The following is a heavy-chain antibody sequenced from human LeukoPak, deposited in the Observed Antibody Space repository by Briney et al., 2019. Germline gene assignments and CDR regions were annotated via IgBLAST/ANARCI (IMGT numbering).Heavy chain of an antibody. CDR2: INHSGST. CDR3: ARGPGYFDWLLYFAPRNWYFDL. J-gene: IGHJ2*01. D-gene: IGHD3-9*01. CDR1: GGSFSGYY. Sequence: SETLSLTCAVYGGSFSGYYWSWIRQPPGKGLEWIGEINHSGSTNYNPSLKSRVTISVDTSKNQFSLKLSSVTAADTAVYYCARGPGYFDWLLYFAPRNWYFDLWGRGTLVTVSS. V-gene: IGHV4-34*01.